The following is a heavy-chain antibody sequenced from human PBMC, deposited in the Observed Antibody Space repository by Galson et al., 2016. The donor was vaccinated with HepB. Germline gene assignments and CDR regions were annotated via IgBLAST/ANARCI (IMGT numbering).Heavy chain of an antibody. V-gene: IGHV3-7*02. J-gene: IGHJ4*02. Sequence: SLRLSCAGSGFTFSSSYMDWVRQAPGEGLEWVAKIKEDGSDKFYVDSVKGRFTISRDNAKNSLFLQLNSLRAEDTAVYYCARLRFSSSWYKDYWGQGTLVTVSS. CDR3: ARLRFSSSWYKDY. D-gene: IGHD6-13*01. CDR1: GFTFSSSY. CDR2: IKEDGSDK.